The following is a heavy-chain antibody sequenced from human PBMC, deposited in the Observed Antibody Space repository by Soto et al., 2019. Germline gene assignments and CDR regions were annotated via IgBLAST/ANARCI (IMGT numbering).Heavy chain of an antibody. CDR2: ISGSGGST. Sequence: GGSLRLSCAASGFTFSSYAMSWVRQAPGKGLEWVSAISGSGGSTYYADSVNGRCTISRDNSKNTLYLQMNSLRSEDTAVYYCAKPVAGSWYYYGMDVWGQGTTVTVSS. V-gene: IGHV3-23*01. CDR1: GFTFSSYA. J-gene: IGHJ6*02. D-gene: IGHD6-19*01. CDR3: AKPVAGSWYYYGMDV.